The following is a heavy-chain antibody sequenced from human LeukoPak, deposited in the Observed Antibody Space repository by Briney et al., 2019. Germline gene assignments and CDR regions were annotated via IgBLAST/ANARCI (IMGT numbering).Heavy chain of an antibody. CDR1: GGSISSYY. CDR2: IYYSGGT. Sequence: PSETLSLTCTVSGGSISSYYWSWMRQSPGKGLEWIGYIYYSGGTNYNPSLKSRLTISVDTSKNHFSLKLSSVTAADTAVYYCARTSIFGVVRFDPWGQGTLVTVSS. J-gene: IGHJ5*02. D-gene: IGHD3-3*02. V-gene: IGHV4-59*08. CDR3: ARTSIFGVVRFDP.